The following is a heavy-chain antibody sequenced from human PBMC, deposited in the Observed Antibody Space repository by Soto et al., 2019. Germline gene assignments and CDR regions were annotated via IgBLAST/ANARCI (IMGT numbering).Heavy chain of an antibody. CDR3: AKDPLSIHLWFGDNGMDV. V-gene: IGHV3-30*18. CDR1: GFTFSSYG. J-gene: IGHJ6*02. CDR2: ISYDGSNK. D-gene: IGHD3-10*01. Sequence: GGSLRLSCAASGFTFSSYGMHWVRQAPGKGLEWVAVISYDGSNKYYADSVKGRFTISRDNSKNTLYLQMNSLRAEDTAVYYCAKDPLSIHLWFGDNGMDVWGQGTTVTVSS.